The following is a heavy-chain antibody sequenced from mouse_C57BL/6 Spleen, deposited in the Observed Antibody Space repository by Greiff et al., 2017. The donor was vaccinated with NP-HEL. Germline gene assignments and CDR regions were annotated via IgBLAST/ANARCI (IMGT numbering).Heavy chain of an antibody. CDR2: IDPNSGGT. CDR1: GYTFTSYW. V-gene: IGHV1-72*01. D-gene: IGHD1-1*01. CDR3: AREKFLLLRGAMDY. J-gene: IGHJ4*01. Sequence: QVHVKQSGAELVKPGASVKLSCKASGYTFTSYWMHWVKQRPGRGLEWIGRIDPNSGGTKYNEKFKSKATLTVDKPSSTAYMQLSSLTSEDSAVYYCAREKFLLLRGAMDYWGQGTSVTVSS.